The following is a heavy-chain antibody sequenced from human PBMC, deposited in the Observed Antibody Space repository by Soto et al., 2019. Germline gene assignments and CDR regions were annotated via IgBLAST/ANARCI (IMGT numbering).Heavy chain of an antibody. J-gene: IGHJ5*02. V-gene: IGHV1-18*01. CDR2: IGAQNGDT. Sequence: ASVKVSCKASGYTFSTDGFSWVRQAPGQGLEWMGLIGAQNGDTNYAQNFQGRVTMTTATSTPTTYMELRSLTSDYTAVYFCARDWKGAEGFDPWGQGTLVTVSS. CDR1: GYTFSTDG. D-gene: IGHD1-1*01. CDR3: ARDWKGAEGFDP.